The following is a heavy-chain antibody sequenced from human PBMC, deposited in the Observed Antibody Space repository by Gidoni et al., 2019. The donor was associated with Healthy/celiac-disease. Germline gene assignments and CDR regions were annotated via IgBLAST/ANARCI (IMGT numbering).Heavy chain of an antibody. Sequence: QVQLQESGPGLVKPSGTLSLTCAVSGGSISSSNWWSWVRQPPGKGLEWIGEIYHSGSTNYNPSLKSRVTISVDKSKNQFSLKLSSVTAAYTAVYYCARDRPLWYGSGRKDAFDIWGQGTMVTVSS. CDR1: GGSISSSNW. CDR2: IYHSGST. V-gene: IGHV4-4*02. CDR3: ARDRPLWYGSGRKDAFDI. D-gene: IGHD3-10*01. J-gene: IGHJ3*02.